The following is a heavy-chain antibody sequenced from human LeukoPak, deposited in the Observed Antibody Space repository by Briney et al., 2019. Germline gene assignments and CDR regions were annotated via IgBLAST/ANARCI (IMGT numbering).Heavy chain of an antibody. V-gene: IGHV3-21*01. CDR3: ARSSGATASALDR. J-gene: IGHJ4*02. CDR2: ISSSSSYI. D-gene: IGHD1-26*01. Sequence: GGSLRLSCAASGFTFSSYGMNWVRQAPGKGLEWVSSISSSSSYIYYADSVKGRFTISRDNAKNSLYLQMNSLRAEDTAVYYCARSSGATASALDRWGQGTLVTVSS. CDR1: GFTFSSYG.